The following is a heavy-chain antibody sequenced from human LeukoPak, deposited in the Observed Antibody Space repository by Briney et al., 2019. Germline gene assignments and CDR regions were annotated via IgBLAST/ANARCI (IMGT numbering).Heavy chain of an antibody. CDR3: VKDDLGGSSCTY. J-gene: IGHJ1*01. CDR2: MYSDGGST. V-gene: IGHV3-64D*06. CDR1: GFTFWIYY. D-gene: IGHD2-2*01. Sequence: GGPLRLSCAASGFTFWIYYVHWVRDAPGKGLICVTYMYSDGGSTYYADSVKGRFTISRDKSKNTLYLQMSSLRAEDTAVYYCVKDDLGGSSCTYWGQGTLVTVSS.